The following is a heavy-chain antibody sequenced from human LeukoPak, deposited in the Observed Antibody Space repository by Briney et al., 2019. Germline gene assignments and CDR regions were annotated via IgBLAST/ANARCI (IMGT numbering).Heavy chain of an antibody. CDR1: GYTFTGYY. V-gene: IGHV1-2*02. D-gene: IGHD5-24*01. CDR3: ATNERDGYNYGWYFDL. J-gene: IGHJ2*01. CDR2: INPNSGGT. Sequence: GASVKVSCKASGYTFTGYYMHWVRQAPGQGLEWMGWINPNSGGTNYAQKFQGRVTITTDESTSTAYMELSSLRSEDTAVYYCATNERDGYNYGWYFDLWSRGTLVTVSS.